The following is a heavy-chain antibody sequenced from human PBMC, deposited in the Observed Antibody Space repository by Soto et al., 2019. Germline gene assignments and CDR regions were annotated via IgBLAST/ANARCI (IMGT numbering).Heavy chain of an antibody. Sequence: PSETLSLTCTVSGGSISSYYWSWIRQPPGKGLEWIGYIYYSGSTNYNPSLKSRVTISVDTSKNQFSLKLSSVTAADTAVYYCATTVSTVTYYYYMDVWGKGTKVTVSS. J-gene: IGHJ6*03. CDR2: IYYSGST. CDR1: GGSISSYY. D-gene: IGHD4-17*01. CDR3: ATTVSTVTYYYYMDV. V-gene: IGHV4-59*08.